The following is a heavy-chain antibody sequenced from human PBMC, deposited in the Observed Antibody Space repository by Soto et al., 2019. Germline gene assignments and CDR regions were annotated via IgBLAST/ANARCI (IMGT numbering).Heavy chain of an antibody. CDR3: AREVGAESWFDP. J-gene: IGHJ5*02. D-gene: IGHD2-15*01. CDR2: IYYSGST. V-gene: IGHV4-59*01. CDR1: GGSISSYY. Sequence: LETLSLTCTVSGGSISSYYWSWIRQPPGKGLEWIGYIYYSGSTNYNPSLKSRVTISVDTSKNQFSLKLSSVTAADTAVYYCAREVGAESWFDPWGQGTLVTVSS.